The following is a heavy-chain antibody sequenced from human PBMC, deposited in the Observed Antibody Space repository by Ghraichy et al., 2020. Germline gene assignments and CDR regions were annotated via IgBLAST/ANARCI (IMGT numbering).Heavy chain of an antibody. V-gene: IGHV3-21*01. Sequence: SLNISCAASGFTFSIYSMNWVRQAPGKGLEWVSFISSGSTYMFYADSVKGRFTISRDNANNSLYLQMNSLTAEDTGEYFCARGYGSGIYGSEYFQAWGQGTLVTVSS. D-gene: IGHD6-19*01. CDR3: ARGYGSGIYGSEYFQA. CDR1: GFTFSIYS. J-gene: IGHJ1*01. CDR2: ISSGSTYM.